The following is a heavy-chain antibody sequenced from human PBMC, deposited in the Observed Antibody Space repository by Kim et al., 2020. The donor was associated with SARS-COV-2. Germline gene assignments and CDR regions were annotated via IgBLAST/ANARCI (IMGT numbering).Heavy chain of an antibody. V-gene: IGHV1-69*13. CDR3: ARIKGATRYYYYYGMDV. CDR1: GGTFSSYA. J-gene: IGHJ6*02. D-gene: IGHD1-26*01. CDR2: IIPIFGTA. Sequence: SVKVSCKASGGTFSSYAISWVRQAPGQGLEWMGGIIPIFGTANYAQKFQGRVTITADESTSTAYMELSSLRSEDTAVYYCARIKGATRYYYYYGMDVWGQGTTVTVSS.